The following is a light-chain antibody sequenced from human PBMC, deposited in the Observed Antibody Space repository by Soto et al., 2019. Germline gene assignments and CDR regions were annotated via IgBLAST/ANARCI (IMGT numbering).Light chain of an antibody. J-gene: IGKJ1*01. CDR1: QYIGSA. CDR3: QQYCDRPRT. V-gene: IGKV3-15*01. CDR2: DAS. Sequence: EVVLMQSPATLSVSPGDRATLSCRASQYIGSAVAWYHQRSGQAPRLLIFDASIRVLTTPARFSGSVSGTEFTLTISSLESEDFAVYFCQQYCDRPRTFGQGTKV.